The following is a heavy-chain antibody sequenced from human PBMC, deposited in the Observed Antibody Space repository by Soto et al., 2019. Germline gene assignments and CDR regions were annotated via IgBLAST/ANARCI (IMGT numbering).Heavy chain of an antibody. CDR3: ARRGVVPAAILDYYYGMDV. Sequence: LGESLKISCKGSGYSLTSYWISWVRQMPGKGLEWMGRIDPSDSYTNYSPSFQGHVTISADKSISTAYLQWSSLKASDTAMYYCARRGVVPAAILDYYYGMDVWGQGTTVTVSS. CDR2: IDPSDSYT. V-gene: IGHV5-10-1*01. D-gene: IGHD2-2*02. J-gene: IGHJ6*02. CDR1: GYSLTSYW.